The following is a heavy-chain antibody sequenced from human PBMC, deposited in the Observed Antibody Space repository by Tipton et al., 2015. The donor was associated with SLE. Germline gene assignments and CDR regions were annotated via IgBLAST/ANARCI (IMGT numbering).Heavy chain of an antibody. Sequence: QLVQSGAEVKKPGESLKISCKGSGYSFTSYWIGWVRQMPGKGLEWMGIIYPGDSDTRYSPSFQGQVTISADKSISTAYLQWSSLKVSVTAKYYCARRSQLTRGVKSGFDPWGQGTLVTVSS. D-gene: IGHD3-10*01. CDR3: ARRSQLTRGVKSGFDP. CDR1: GYSFTSYW. V-gene: IGHV5-51*01. J-gene: IGHJ5*02. CDR2: IYPGDSDT.